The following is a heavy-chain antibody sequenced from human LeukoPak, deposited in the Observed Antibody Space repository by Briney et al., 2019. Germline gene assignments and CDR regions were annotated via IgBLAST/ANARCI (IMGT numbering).Heavy chain of an antibody. CDR2: ISSSGSTI. Sequence: GGSLRLSCAASGFTFSSYEMNWVRQAPGKGLEWVSYISSSGSTIYYADSVKGRFTISRDNAKNSLYLQMNSLRAEDTAVYYCAREDAAAANDYWGQGTLVTVSS. V-gene: IGHV3-48*03. CDR3: AREDAAAANDY. CDR1: GFTFSSYE. D-gene: IGHD6-13*01. J-gene: IGHJ4*02.